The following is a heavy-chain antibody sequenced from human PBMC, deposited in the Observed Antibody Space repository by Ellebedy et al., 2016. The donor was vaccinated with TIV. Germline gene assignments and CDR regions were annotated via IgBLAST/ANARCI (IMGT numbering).Heavy chain of an antibody. CDR2: ISYDGSHK. CDR1: GFTFSSYG. D-gene: IGHD3-9*01. J-gene: IGHJ3*02. CDR3: ARDHRRFDLSAFDI. V-gene: IGHV3-30*03. Sequence: GGSLRLSXAASGFTFSSYGMHWVRQAPGKGLEWVAVISYDGSHKYYADSVKGRFTISRENSKNMVNLQMNSLRVEDSALYYCARDHRRFDLSAFDIWGQGTMVTVSS.